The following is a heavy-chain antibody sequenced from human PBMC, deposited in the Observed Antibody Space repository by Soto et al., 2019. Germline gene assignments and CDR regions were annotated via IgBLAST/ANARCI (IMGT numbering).Heavy chain of an antibody. J-gene: IGHJ4*02. CDR1: GFTFSSYA. CDR2: RSYDGSNK. Sequence: QVQLVESGGGVVQPGRSLRLSCAASGFTFSSYAMHWVRQAPCKGLEWVAVRSYDGSNKYYADSVKGRCTISRDNSKNTLYLPMNSLRAEDTAVYYCARGRGWRKCYFVSWGQGTLVTVSS. CDR3: ARGRGWRKCYFVS. D-gene: IGHD5-12*01. V-gene: IGHV3-30-3*01.